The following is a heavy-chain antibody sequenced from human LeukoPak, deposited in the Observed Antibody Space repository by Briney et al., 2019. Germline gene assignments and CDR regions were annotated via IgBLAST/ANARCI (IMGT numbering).Heavy chain of an antibody. CDR2: IKSKADGGTP. D-gene: IGHD2-15*01. CDR1: GFTFSSAW. V-gene: IGHV3-15*01. CDR3: TTVYCSGGSCYSRLMSVDDY. J-gene: IGHJ4*02. Sequence: GGSLRLSCAASGFTFSSAWMNWVRQAPGKGLEWVGRIKSKADGGTPDYATSVRGRVTISRDDSNNTLFLQMDSLKTEDTAVYFCTTVYCSGGSCYSRLMSVDDYWGQGTLVTVSS.